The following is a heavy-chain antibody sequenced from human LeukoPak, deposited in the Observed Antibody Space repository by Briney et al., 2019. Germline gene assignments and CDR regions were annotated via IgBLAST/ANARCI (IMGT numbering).Heavy chain of an antibody. CDR2: ISGSGGST. CDR3: AKGGSGGGYFFDY. Sequence: GGSLRLSCAASRFTFSSCAMSRVRQAPGKGLEWVSGISGSGGSTYYADSVKGRFTISRNNSKNTLDLQMNSLRAEDTAVYYCAKGGSGGGYFFDYWGQGTLVTVSS. D-gene: IGHD1-26*01. J-gene: IGHJ4*02. CDR1: RFTFSSCA. V-gene: IGHV3-23*01.